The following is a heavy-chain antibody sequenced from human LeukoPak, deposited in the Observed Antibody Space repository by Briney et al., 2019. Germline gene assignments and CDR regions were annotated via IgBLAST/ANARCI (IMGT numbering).Heavy chain of an antibody. V-gene: IGHV5-51*01. CDR3: ARPNSYAFDI. J-gene: IGHJ3*02. CDR1: GYSFADFW. Sequence: GESLKSSCNAAGYSFADFWIGWVRHVPRKGLEWMTIIYACDSETRYIPFLQVHVTISPYKSINTSYLHWSILKAPHTAMYFCARPNSYAFDIWGQGTMVTVSS. CDR2: IYACDSET.